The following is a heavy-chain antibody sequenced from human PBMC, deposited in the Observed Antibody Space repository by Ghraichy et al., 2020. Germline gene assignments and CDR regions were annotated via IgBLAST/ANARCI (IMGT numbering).Heavy chain of an antibody. D-gene: IGHD3-10*01. CDR1: GFTFSSYA. Sequence: GGSLRLSCAASGFTFSSYAMSWVRQAPGKGLEWVSAISGSGGSTYYADSVKGRFTISRDNSKNTLYLQMNSLRAEDTAVYYCAKESYGSGSYYYYFDYWGQGTLVTVSS. V-gene: IGHV3-23*01. CDR2: ISGSGGST. CDR3: AKESYGSGSYYYYFDY. J-gene: IGHJ4*02.